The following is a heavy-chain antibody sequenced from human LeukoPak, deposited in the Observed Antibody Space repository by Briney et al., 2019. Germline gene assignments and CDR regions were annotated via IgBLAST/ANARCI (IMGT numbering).Heavy chain of an antibody. D-gene: IGHD6-19*01. Sequence: SETLSLTCAVYGGSFSGYYWSWIRQPPGKGLEWIGEINHSGSTNYNPSLKSRVTISVDTSKNQFSLKLSSVTAADTAVYYCARGGAYSSSCNNPQTYSSGWYYFDYWGQGTLVTVSS. CDR2: INHSGST. J-gene: IGHJ4*02. CDR1: GGSFSGYY. V-gene: IGHV4-34*01. CDR3: ARGGAYSSSCNNPQTYSSGWYYFDY.